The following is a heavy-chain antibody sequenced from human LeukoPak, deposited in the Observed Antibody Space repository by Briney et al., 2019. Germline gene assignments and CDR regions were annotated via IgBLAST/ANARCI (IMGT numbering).Heavy chain of an antibody. J-gene: IGHJ4*02. Sequence: PWGSLRLSCAASGFTFSRYAMSWARQAPGKGLEWVSGISGSGDTTYYADPVKGRFTISRDNSKNTLYLQMNSLRAEDTAVYYCAKDFGDCSNGVCYGKPFDYWGQGTLVTASS. CDR3: AKDFGDCSNGVCYGKPFDY. CDR2: ISGSGDTT. V-gene: IGHV3-23*01. CDR1: GFTFSRYA. D-gene: IGHD2-8*01.